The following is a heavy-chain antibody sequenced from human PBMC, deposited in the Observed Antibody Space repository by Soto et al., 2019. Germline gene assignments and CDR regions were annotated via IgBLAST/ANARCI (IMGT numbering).Heavy chain of an antibody. Sequence: QVQLVESGGGVVQPGRSLRLSCAASRFTFSSYAMHWVRQAPGKGLEWVAVIWYDGSDKYYADSVKGRFTISRDNSKNTLYLQMTSLRAEDTAVYYCARDLWGSGWYAALDYWGQGTLVTVSS. CDR1: RFTFSSYA. V-gene: IGHV3-33*01. J-gene: IGHJ4*02. CDR2: IWYDGSDK. CDR3: ARDLWGSGWYAALDY. D-gene: IGHD6-19*01.